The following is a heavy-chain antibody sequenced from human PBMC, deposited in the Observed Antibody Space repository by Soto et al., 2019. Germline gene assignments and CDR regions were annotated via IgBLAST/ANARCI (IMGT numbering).Heavy chain of an antibody. CDR3: ARQSCSSTSCYGYDYYGMDV. CDR2: TYYSGST. Sequence: SETLSLTCTVSGGSISSYSWSWIRQPPGKGLEWIGYTYYSGSTNYNPSLKSRVTISVDTSKNQFSLKLSSVTAADTAVYYCARQSCSSTSCYGYDYYGMDVWGQGTTVTVSS. D-gene: IGHD2-2*01. J-gene: IGHJ6*02. CDR1: GGSISSYS. V-gene: IGHV4-59*01.